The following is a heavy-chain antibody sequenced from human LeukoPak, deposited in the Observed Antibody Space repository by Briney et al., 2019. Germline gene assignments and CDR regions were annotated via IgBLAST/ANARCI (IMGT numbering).Heavy chain of an antibody. V-gene: IGHV1-2*02. CDR1: GYTFTGYY. Sequence: ASVKVSCKASGYTFTGYYMHWVRQAPGQGLEWMGWINPNSGGTNYAQKFQGRVTMTRDTSISTAYMELSRLRSDDTAVYYCARDLENYYDSSGYNWFDPWGQGTLVTVSS. J-gene: IGHJ5*02. D-gene: IGHD3-22*01. CDR3: ARDLENYYDSSGYNWFDP. CDR2: INPNSGGT.